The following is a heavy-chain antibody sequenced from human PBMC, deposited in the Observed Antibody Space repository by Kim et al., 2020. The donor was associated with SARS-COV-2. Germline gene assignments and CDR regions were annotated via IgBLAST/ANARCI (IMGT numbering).Heavy chain of an antibody. CDR3: ARESITMVRGVPYYFDY. V-gene: IGHV3-53*01. D-gene: IGHD3-10*01. CDR2: IYNGGST. Sequence: GGSLRLSCAASGFTVSSNYMSWVRQAPGKGLEWVSVIYNGGSTYYADSVKGRFTISRDNSKNTLYLQMNSLRAEDTAVYYCARESITMVRGVPYYFDYWSQGTLVTVSS. J-gene: IGHJ4*02. CDR1: GFTVSSNY.